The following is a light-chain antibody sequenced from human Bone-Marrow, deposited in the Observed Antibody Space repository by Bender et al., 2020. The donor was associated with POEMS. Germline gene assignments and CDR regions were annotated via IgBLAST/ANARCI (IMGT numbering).Light chain of an antibody. CDR1: RLGDKY. J-gene: IGLJ2*01. V-gene: IGLV3-1*01. CDR3: QAWDSSTHVL. Sequence: SHELTQQPSLSVSPGQTATITCSGDRLGDKYASWYQQKPGQSPVLVIYQDNKRPSGIPERFSGSNSGNTATLTISGTQAVDEADYYCQAWDSSTHVLFGGGTKLTVL. CDR2: QDN.